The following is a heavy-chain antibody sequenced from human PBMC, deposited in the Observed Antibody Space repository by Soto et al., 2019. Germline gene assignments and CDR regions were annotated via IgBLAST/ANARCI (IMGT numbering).Heavy chain of an antibody. J-gene: IGHJ4*02. V-gene: IGHV4-4*07. CDR2: IYTNRIT. Sequence: SETLSLTCTVSGGSVSNYYWSWIRQPTGKGLEWIGRIYTNRITNFSPSLKSRVTMSVDTSKNQVSLKLTSVTAADTAVYYCARAAAASDVYFDYWGQGTQVTVSS. D-gene: IGHD6-25*01. CDR3: ARAAAASDVYFDY. CDR1: GGSVSNYY.